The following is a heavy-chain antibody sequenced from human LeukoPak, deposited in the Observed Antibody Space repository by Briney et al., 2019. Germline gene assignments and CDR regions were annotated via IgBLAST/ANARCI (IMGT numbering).Heavy chain of an antibody. V-gene: IGHV1-2*02. CDR2: INPNSGGT. CDR1: GYNFTGYY. D-gene: IGHD1-26*01. CDR3: ARDPSSGSYSIY. J-gene: IGHJ4*02. Sequence: ASVKVSCKASGYNFTGYYIHWVRQAPGQGLEGMGWINPNSGGTNYAQKFQGRVTMTRDTSISTAYMELSRLRSDDTAVYYCARDPSSGSYSIYWGQGTLVTVSS.